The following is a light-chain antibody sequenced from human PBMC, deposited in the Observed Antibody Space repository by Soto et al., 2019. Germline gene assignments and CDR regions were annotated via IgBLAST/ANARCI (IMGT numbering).Light chain of an antibody. CDR2: ETS. J-gene: IGKJ2*01. V-gene: IGKV3-15*01. CDR3: QQYHIWYT. Sequence: EIVVTQFPATLSVSPGERATLSCTTSQSVSTHLAWFQQRPGQAPRLLIYETSTRATGVPARFTGSGSETEFTLTISSLQSEDFAVYYCQQYHIWYTFGQGTELEIK. CDR1: QSVSTH.